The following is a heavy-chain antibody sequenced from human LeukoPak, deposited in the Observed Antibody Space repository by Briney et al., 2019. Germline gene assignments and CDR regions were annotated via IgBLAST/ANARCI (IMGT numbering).Heavy chain of an antibody. Sequence: PGGSLRLSCSASGFNFNYFAMSWTRQAPGKRLEWVSTIGDSGSGGSYADSVRGRFTISRDNSKNIVYLQMHSLRVDDSAVYYCSRIKYGGNSGYHFDYWGQGTLVTVSS. J-gene: IGHJ4*02. CDR3: SRIKYGGNSGYHFDY. V-gene: IGHV3-23*01. CDR2: IGDSGSGG. CDR1: GFNFNYFA. D-gene: IGHD4-23*01.